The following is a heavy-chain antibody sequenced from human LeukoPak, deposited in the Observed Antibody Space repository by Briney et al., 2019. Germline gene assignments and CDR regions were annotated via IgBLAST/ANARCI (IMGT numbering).Heavy chain of an antibody. J-gene: IGHJ5*02. Sequence: ASVKVSCKSCGYTFTSYGISWVRQAPGQGLEWMGWISAYNGNTNYAQRFQDKVTMTTDTSTSTAYMELRSLRSDDTAVYYCARSWNSGTYFRSYWCDTWGQGTLVKVSS. CDR2: ISAYNGNT. V-gene: IGHV1-18*01. D-gene: IGHD1-26*01. CDR3: ARSWNSGTYFRSYWCDT. CDR1: GYTFTSYG.